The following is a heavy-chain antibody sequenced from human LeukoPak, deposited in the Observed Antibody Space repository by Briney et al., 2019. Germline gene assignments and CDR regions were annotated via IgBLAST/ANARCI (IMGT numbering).Heavy chain of an antibody. J-gene: IGHJ4*02. CDR1: GFTFSSYS. D-gene: IGHD5-24*01. CDR2: ITASGTAM. V-gene: IGHV3-48*01. CDR3: ARHGGSNPFDY. Sequence: PGGSLRLSCAASGFTFSSYSMNWVRQAPGKGLEWVSHITASGTAMFYADSVKGRFTISRDNSKNTLSLQMSSLRAEDTAVYYCARHGGSNPFDYWGQGTLVTVSS.